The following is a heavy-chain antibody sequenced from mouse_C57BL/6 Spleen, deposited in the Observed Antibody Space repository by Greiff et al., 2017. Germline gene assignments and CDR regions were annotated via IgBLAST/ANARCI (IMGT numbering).Heavy chain of an antibody. CDR1: GYTFTDYE. J-gene: IGHJ4*01. Sequence: QVQLKQSGAELVRPGASVTLSCKASGYTFTDYEMYWVKQTPVHGLEWIGAIDPETGGTAYNQKFKGKAILTADKSSSTAYMELRSLTSEDSAVYYCTPYDSYAMDYWGQETSVTVSS. CDR3: TPYDSYAMDY. D-gene: IGHD2-10*02. CDR2: IDPETGGT. V-gene: IGHV1-15*01.